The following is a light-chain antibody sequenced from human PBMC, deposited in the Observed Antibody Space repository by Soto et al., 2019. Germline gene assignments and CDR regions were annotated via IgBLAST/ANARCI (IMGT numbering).Light chain of an antibody. CDR3: QQYNNWPLT. V-gene: IGKV3-15*01. CDR1: QSIRSN. CDR2: VAS. J-gene: IGKJ4*01. Sequence: EIVMTQSPATLSASPGERVTLSCRASQSIRSNLAWYQQRPGQTPRLLIFVASTRATGIPARFTGSGSGTEFTLTISSLQSDDFAMYYCQQYNNWPLTVGGGTKVDIK.